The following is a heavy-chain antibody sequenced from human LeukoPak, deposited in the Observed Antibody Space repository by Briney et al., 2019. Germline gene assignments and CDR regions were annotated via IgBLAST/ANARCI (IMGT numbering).Heavy chain of an antibody. Sequence: HPGGSLRLSCAASGFTFSSYAMSWVRQAPGKGLEWVASINHNGNVNYYVDSAKGRFTISRDNAKNSLYLQMSNLRAEDTAVYFCARGGGLDVWGQGATVTVSS. CDR2: INHNGNVN. CDR3: ARGGGLDV. V-gene: IGHV3-7*03. CDR1: GFTFSSYA. D-gene: IGHD3-16*01. J-gene: IGHJ6*02.